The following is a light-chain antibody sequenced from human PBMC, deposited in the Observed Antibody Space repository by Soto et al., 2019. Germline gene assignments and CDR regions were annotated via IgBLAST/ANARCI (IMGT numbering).Light chain of an antibody. J-gene: IGLJ1*01. Sequence: QSVLTQPASVSGSPGQSITISCTGTSNDVGSYNLVSWYQQHPGKAPKLIIYEDTKRPSGVSNRFSGSKSGNTASLTISGLQAEDEADYYCCSYADVASYVFGAGTKLTVL. V-gene: IGLV2-23*01. CDR1: SNDVGSYNL. CDR2: EDT. CDR3: CSYADVASYV.